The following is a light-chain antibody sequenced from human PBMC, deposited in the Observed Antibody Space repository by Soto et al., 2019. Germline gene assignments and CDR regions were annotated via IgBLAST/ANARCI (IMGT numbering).Light chain of an antibody. CDR2: EVS. J-gene: IGLJ1*01. CDR3: SSYTSSSFYV. V-gene: IGLV2-14*01. CDR1: SSDVGGYNY. Sequence: QSVLTQPASVSGSPGQSITISCTGTSSDVGGYNYVSWYQQHPGKAPKLMIYEVSNWPSGVSNRFSGSKSGNTASLTISGLQAEDEADYYCSSYTSSSFYVFGTGTQLTVL.